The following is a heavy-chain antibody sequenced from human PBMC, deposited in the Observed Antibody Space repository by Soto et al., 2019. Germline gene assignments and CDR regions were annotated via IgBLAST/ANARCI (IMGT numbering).Heavy chain of an antibody. CDR2: IKRKSDGGTT. D-gene: IGHD3-9*01. CDR1: GFTFSNAW. CDR3: TPLGGDMLTGYYPPWYFGMDV. V-gene: IGHV3-15*01. J-gene: IGHJ6*02. Sequence: EVQLVESGGGLVKPGGSLRLSCAASGFTFSNAWMSWVRQAPGKGLEWVGCIKRKSDGGTTDNAAPVKGRITLSRDDSKNPLYLQMISLNHEPTAVYYCTPLGGDMLTGYYPPWYFGMDVWGQGTTVTVSS.